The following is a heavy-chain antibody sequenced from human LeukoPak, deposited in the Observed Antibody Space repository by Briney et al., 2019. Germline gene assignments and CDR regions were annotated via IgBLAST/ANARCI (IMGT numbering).Heavy chain of an antibody. Sequence: SETLSLTCTVFGGSISSSHWWTWVRHSPGKGLEWIGEIYHSGNTNYNPSLRSRVTISVDRSKNQFSLKLSSVTAADTAVYYCARGGRITMSENAFDIWGQGTMVTVSS. D-gene: IGHD3-22*01. CDR1: GGSISSSHW. J-gene: IGHJ3*02. V-gene: IGHV4-4*02. CDR3: ARGGRITMSENAFDI. CDR2: IYHSGNT.